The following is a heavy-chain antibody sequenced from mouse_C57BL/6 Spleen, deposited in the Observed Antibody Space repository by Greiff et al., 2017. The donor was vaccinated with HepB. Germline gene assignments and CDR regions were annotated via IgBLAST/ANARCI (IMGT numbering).Heavy chain of an antibody. CDR1: GYTFTSYT. J-gene: IGHJ4*01. CDR2: INPSSGYT. Sequence: VKLLESGAELARPGASVKMSCKASGYTFTSYTMHWVKQRPGQGLEWIGYINPSSGYTKYNQKFKDKATLTADKSSSTAYMQLSSLTSEDSAVYYCARPDYYAMDYWGQGTSVTVSS. CDR3: ARPDYYAMDY. V-gene: IGHV1-4*01.